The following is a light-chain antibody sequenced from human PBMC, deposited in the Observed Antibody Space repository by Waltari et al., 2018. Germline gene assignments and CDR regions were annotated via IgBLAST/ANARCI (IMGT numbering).Light chain of an antibody. CDR2: EVN. CDR3: CSYAGSGIYV. J-gene: IGLJ1*01. Sequence: QSALTQPASVSGSPGQSIPVSCTGTRSDVGSYNLVSWFQQYPDTAPKLIIFEVNKRPSGVSNRFSGSKSGNTASLTISGLQAGDEADYYCCSYAGSGIYVFGTGAKVTVL. V-gene: IGLV2-23*02. CDR1: RSDVGSYNL.